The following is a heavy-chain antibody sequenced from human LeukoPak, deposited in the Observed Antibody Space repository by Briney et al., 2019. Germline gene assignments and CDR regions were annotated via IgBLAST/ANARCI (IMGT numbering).Heavy chain of an antibody. J-gene: IGHJ4*02. V-gene: IGHV1-18*01. CDR1: GYTFTSYG. D-gene: IGHD3-10*01. CDR2: ISAYNGNT. Sequence: ASVKVSCKASGYTFTSYGISWVRQAPGQGLAWMGWISAYNGNTNYAQKLQGRVTMTTDTSTSTAYMELRSLRSDDTAVYYCARDSPYYYGSGSFHYWGQGTLVTVSS. CDR3: ARDSPYYYGSGSFHY.